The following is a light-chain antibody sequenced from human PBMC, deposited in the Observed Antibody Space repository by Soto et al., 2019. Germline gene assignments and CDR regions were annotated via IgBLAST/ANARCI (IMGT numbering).Light chain of an antibody. CDR2: DAS. Sequence: EIVLTQSPATLSLSPGERATLSCRASQSVSSSLAWYQQQPGQPPRLLIYDASNRATGIPARFSGSGSGTDFTLSISSLEPEDFAVYYCQQRRSWPLTFGGGTKVEIK. V-gene: IGKV3-11*01. CDR3: QQRRSWPLT. CDR1: QSVSSS. J-gene: IGKJ4*01.